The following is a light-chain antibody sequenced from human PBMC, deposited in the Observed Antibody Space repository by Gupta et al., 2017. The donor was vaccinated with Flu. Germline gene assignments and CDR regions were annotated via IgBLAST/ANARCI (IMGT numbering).Light chain of an antibody. J-gene: IGLJ1*01. CDR3: QSYDSSLSGV. Sequence: SVLTPPPSVSAAPGQRFTISCTVSSSNIGAGYDVHWYQQLPGTAPKLLIYGNSNRPSGVPDRFSGSKSGTSASLAITGLQAEDEADYYCQSYDSSLSGVFGTGTKVTVL. CDR1: SSNIGAGYD. V-gene: IGLV1-40*01. CDR2: GNS.